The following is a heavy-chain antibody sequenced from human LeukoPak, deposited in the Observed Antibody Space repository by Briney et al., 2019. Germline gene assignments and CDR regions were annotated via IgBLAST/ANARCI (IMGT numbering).Heavy chain of an antibody. CDR3: TRESGAFSPFGF. V-gene: IGHV4-4*02. D-gene: IGHD1-26*01. CDR1: GGSILTTNW. CDR2: VHLSGAS. Sequence: SETLSLTCAVSGGSILTTNWWSWVRQPPGEGLEWIGEVHLSGASNYNPSLKSRVNMSIDKSKNQLSLELTSVTAADTAIYYCTRESGAFSPFGFWGQGTLVTVSS. J-gene: IGHJ4*02.